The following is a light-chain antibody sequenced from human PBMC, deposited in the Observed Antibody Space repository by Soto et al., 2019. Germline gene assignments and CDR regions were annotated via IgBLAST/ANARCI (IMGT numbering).Light chain of an antibody. V-gene: IGKV1-39*01. J-gene: IGKJ1*01. CDR3: QQSYYNPT. CDR2: DIS. CDR1: QGISSY. Sequence: IQLTQSPSSLSASVGDRVTITCRASQGISSYLAWYQQKPGEVPKLLIYDISTLQSGVPSRFSGSGSGTDFTLTISSLQHEDFATYYCQQSYYNPTFGQGTKVDI.